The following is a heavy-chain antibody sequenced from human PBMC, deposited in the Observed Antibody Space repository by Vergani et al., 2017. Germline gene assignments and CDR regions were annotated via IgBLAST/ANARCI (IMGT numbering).Heavy chain of an antibody. CDR2: ISYDGSNK. J-gene: IGHJ5*02. CDR1: GFSFSSYG. V-gene: IGHV3-30*18. D-gene: IGHD4-23*01. Sequence: QVQLVESGGGVVQPGESLRLSCAASGFSFSSYGMHWVRQAPGKGLEWVAVISYDGSNKYYADSVKGRFTISRDTSKNTLYLQMNSLRAEDTAVYYCAKDLPSGTYGGDWLAPWGQGTLVTVSS. CDR3: AKDLPSGTYGGDWLAP.